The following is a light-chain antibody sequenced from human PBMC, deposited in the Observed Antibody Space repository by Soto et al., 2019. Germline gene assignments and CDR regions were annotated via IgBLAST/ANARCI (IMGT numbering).Light chain of an antibody. V-gene: IGLV1-40*01. CDR3: QSYDRSLSSPI. CDR2: GNT. CDR1: SSNIGAGYD. Sequence: QSVLTQPPSVSGAPGQRVTISCTGSSSNIGAGYDVHWYQQLPGTAPKLLIYGNTNRPSGVPDRLSGSKSGTSASLAITGLQAEDEADYYCQSYDRSLSSPIFGGGTKLTVL. J-gene: IGLJ2*01.